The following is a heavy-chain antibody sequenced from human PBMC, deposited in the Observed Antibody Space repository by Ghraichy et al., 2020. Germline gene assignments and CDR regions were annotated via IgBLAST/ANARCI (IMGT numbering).Heavy chain of an antibody. CDR2: IRPGGST. CDR3: ARRGDYARPFLDY. Sequence: SETLSLTCTVSGDSISSYYWNWIRQTPGRGLEWIANIRPGGSTNYNPSLKSRVTLSVDTSLNHFSLMLKSVTAADTAVYYCARRGDYARPFLDYWGQGLLVSVSS. J-gene: IGHJ4*02. D-gene: IGHD4-17*01. V-gene: IGHV4-4*09. CDR1: GDSISSYY.